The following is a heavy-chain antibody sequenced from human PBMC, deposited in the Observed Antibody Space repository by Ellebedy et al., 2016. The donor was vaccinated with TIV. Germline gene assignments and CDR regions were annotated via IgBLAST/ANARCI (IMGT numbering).Heavy chain of an antibody. V-gene: IGHV3-7*03. Sequence: PGGSLRLSCAASGFTFSTYWMTWVRQAPGKGLEWVANIKQDGSEKYYVDSVKGRFTISRDNAKNSLFVQMNSLRADDTAVYYCATGGQSYGRWGQGSLVTVSS. D-gene: IGHD3-16*01. CDR2: IKQDGSEK. CDR1: GFTFSTYW. J-gene: IGHJ4*02. CDR3: ATGGQSYGR.